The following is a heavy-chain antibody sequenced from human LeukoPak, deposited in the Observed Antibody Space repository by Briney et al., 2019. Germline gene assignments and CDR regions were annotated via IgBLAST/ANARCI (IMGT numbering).Heavy chain of an antibody. CDR3: ARVYCSGGSCYFDY. J-gene: IGHJ4*02. V-gene: IGHV4-4*07. Sequence: PSETLSLTCTVSGSSISSYYWSWIRQPAGKGPEWIGRIYTSGSTNYNPSLKSRVTISVDKSKNQFSLKLSSVTAADTAVYYCARVYCSGGSCYFDYWGQGTLVTVSS. CDR2: IYTSGST. CDR1: GSSISSYY. D-gene: IGHD2-15*01.